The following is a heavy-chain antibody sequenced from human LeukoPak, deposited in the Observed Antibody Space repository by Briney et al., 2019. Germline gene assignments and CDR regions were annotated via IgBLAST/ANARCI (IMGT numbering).Heavy chain of an antibody. CDR1: GYTFTSYG. J-gene: IGHJ3*02. CDR3: ATSPYYDFWSGYHDAFDI. V-gene: IGHV1-18*01. CDR2: ISAYNGNT. D-gene: IGHD3-3*01. Sequence: GASVKVSCKASGYTFTSYGISWVRQAPGQGLEWMGWISAYNGNTNYAQKLQGRVTMTTDTPTSTAYMELRSLRSDDTAVYYCATSPYYDFWSGYHDAFDIWGQGTMVTVSS.